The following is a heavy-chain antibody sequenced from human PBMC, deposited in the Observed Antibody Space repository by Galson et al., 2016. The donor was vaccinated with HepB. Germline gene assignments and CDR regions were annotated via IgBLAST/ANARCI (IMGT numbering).Heavy chain of an antibody. D-gene: IGHD5-18*01. V-gene: IGHV5-51*01. J-gene: IGHJ6*02. CDR1: GYSFSVYW. CDR3: ARQAAMVRRGEDSPYGMDF. CDR2: ISPGDSDS. Sequence: SGAEVKKPGESLKISCQASGYSFSVYWIAWVRQMPGQGLEWVGIISPGDSDSTYSPSFQGQVTIPADKSINTAYLQWSSLKASDTAIYYCARQAAMVRRGEDSPYGMDFWGQGTTVTVTS.